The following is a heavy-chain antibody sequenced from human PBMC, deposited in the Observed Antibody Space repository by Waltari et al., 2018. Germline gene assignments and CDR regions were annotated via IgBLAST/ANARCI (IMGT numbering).Heavy chain of an antibody. CDR3: AREVATHEDYYYYYMDV. Sequence: QVQLQESGPGLVKPSETLSLTCTVSGGSISSYYWSWIRQPPGKGLEWIGYIYYSGSTNYNPSLKSRVTISVDTSKNQFSLKLSSVTAADTAVYYCAREVATHEDYYYYYMDVWGKGTTVTISS. CDR2: IYYSGST. J-gene: IGHJ6*03. D-gene: IGHD5-12*01. V-gene: IGHV4-59*01. CDR1: GGSISSYY.